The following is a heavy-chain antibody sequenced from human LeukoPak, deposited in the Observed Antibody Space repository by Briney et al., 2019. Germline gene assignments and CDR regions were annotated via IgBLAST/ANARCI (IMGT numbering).Heavy chain of an antibody. CDR1: GGSISSGGYY. V-gene: IGHV4-31*03. CDR3: ARSGSGSFAPYSYYGMDV. CDR2: IYYSENTSGST. J-gene: IGHJ6*02. Sequence: PSETLSLTCTVSGGSISSGGYYWSWIRQLPGKGLGWIGYIYYSENTSGSTRYTPSLKSRVTISVDTSKNQCSLRLNSVTAADTAVYYCARSGSGSFAPYSYYGMDVWGQGTTVSVSS. D-gene: IGHD3-10*01.